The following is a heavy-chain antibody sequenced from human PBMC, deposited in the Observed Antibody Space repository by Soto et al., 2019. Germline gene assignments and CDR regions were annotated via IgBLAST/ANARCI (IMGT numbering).Heavy chain of an antibody. CDR3: ARQLAQFGYYGMDV. Sequence: GESLKISCMGSGYKVSTWHNFTSYWIAWVRQMPGEGLEWMGIIYPGDSDTRYSPSFQGQVTISADKSISTAYLQWSSLKASDTAMYYCARQLAQFGYYGMDVWGQGTTVTVSS. D-gene: IGHD3-10*01. CDR1: GYKVSTWHNFTSYW. CDR2: IYPGDSDT. J-gene: IGHJ6*02. V-gene: IGHV5-51*01.